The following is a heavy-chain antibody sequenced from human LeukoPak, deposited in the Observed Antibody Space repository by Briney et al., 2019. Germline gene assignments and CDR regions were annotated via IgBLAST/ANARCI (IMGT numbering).Heavy chain of an antibody. V-gene: IGHV1-2*02. CDR3: ARVESSTAFDYLDY. Sequence: GASVKVSCKASGYXFTGYYLHWVRQAPGQGLEWMGWISPNSGGTNYAQKFQGRVTMTKDTSITTAYMELSRLRSDDTAVYYCARVESSTAFDYLDYWGQGTLVTVSS. CDR1: GYXFTGYY. CDR2: ISPNSGGT. J-gene: IGHJ4*02. D-gene: IGHD2-15*01.